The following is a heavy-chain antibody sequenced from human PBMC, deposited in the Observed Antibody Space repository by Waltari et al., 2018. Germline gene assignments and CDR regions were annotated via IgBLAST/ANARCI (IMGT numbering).Heavy chain of an antibody. J-gene: IGHJ4*02. V-gene: IGHV5-10-1*03. Sequence: EVQLVQSGAEMKKPGESLRISCRGSGYNFTNYWISWVRQMPGKGLEWMGMIDPTDSYTEYSPSLQGHVTISTDKSISTAYLQWGSLKPSDTAMYYCARHVIGEDYWGQGTLVTVSS. CDR2: IDPTDSYT. CDR1: GYNFTNYW. D-gene: IGHD4-17*01. CDR3: ARHVIGEDY.